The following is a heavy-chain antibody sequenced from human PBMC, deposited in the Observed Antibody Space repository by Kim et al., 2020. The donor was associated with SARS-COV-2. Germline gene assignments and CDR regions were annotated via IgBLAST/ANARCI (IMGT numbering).Heavy chain of an antibody. J-gene: IGHJ6*02. Sequence: GGSLRLSCAASGFTVSSNQMSWVRQGPGKGLECVSVINTGGTTYYADSVKGRFTISRDNSKNTLFLQMYSLRAEDTAVYYCTVGPYAPGVSYYYFGMDVWGQGTTVTVSS. CDR3: TVGPYAPGVSYYYFGMDV. V-gene: IGHV3-53*01. CDR1: GFTVSSNQ. CDR2: INTGGTT. D-gene: IGHD1-26*01.